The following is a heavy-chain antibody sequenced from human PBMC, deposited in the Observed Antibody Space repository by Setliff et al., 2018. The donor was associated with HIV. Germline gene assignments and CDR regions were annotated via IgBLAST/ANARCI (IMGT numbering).Heavy chain of an antibody. CDR1: GVSINRTDHY. J-gene: IGHJ5*02. D-gene: IGHD2-21*01. CDR3: ARVPVAGANWFDP. CDR2: VSQSGST. Sequence: LSLTCSVSGVSINRTDHYWGWIRQSPGKRLEWIGSVSQSGSTYYNPYLKSRITISVDRSKNLFSLKLISVTAADQGVYYCARVPVAGANWFDPWGLGTLVTV. V-gene: IGHV4-39*01.